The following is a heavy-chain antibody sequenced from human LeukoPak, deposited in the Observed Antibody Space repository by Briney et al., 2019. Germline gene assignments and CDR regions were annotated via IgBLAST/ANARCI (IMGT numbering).Heavy chain of an antibody. CDR3: ARVKWELLGSFDY. CDR2: IYYSGST. CDR1: GGSISSSSYY. V-gene: IGHV4-39*01. D-gene: IGHD1-26*01. J-gene: IGHJ4*02. Sequence: SETLSLTCTVSGGSISSSSYYWGWIRQPPGKGLEWIGSIYYSGSTYYNPSLKSRVTISVDTSKNQFSLKLSSVTAADTAVYYCARVKWELLGSFDYWGQGTLVTVSS.